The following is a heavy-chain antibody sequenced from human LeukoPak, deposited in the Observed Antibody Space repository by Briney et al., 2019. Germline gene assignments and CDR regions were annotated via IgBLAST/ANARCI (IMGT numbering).Heavy chain of an antibody. V-gene: IGHV4-59*01. CDR3: ARVREDYYDSSGYYHCHFDY. CDR2: IYYSGCT. CDR1: GVSISSYY. J-gene: IGHJ4*02. D-gene: IGHD3-22*01. Sequence: PSETLSLTCTVSGVSISSYYWSWIRQPPGKGLEWIGYIYYSGCTNYNPSFKSRVTISVHTSKNQFSLKLSSVTAADTAVYYCARVREDYYDSSGYYHCHFDYWGQGTLVTVSS.